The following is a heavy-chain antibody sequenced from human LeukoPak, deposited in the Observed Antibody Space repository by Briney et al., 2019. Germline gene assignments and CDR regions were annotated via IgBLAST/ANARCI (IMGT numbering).Heavy chain of an antibody. CDR3: ARGHSYDFWSGSSPSGMDV. J-gene: IGHJ6*04. Sequence: YPSETLSLTCTVSGGSISSSTYYWGWIRQPQGKGLDWIGTIYYRGSTYYNPSLRSRVTISVGTSKNQFSLKLSPVTAADAAVYYCARGHSYDFWSGSSPSGMDVWGKGTTVTVSS. V-gene: IGHV4-39*07. CDR2: IYYRGST. D-gene: IGHD3-3*01. CDR1: GGSISSSTYY.